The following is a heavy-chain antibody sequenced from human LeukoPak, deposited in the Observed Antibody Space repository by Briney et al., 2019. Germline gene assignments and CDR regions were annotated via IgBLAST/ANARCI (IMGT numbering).Heavy chain of an antibody. CDR2: ISSSSSYI. CDR1: GFTFSSYG. D-gene: IGHD6-13*01. V-gene: IGHV3-21*01. Sequence: GGSLRLSCAASGFTFSSYGMHWVRKAPGKGLEWVSSISSSSSYIYYADSVKGRFTISRDNAKNSLYLQMTSLRAEDTAVYSCARDLRGAAGNFDYWGQGTLVTVSS. CDR3: ARDLRGAAGNFDY. J-gene: IGHJ4*02.